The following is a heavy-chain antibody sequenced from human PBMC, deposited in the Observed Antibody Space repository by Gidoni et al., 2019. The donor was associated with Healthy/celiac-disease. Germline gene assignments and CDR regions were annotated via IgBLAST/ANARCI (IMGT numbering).Heavy chain of an antibody. V-gene: IGHV3-15*01. CDR3: TTDSGTAYYDFWSGYYNRYYFDY. J-gene: IGHJ4*02. D-gene: IGHD3-3*01. CDR1: GVTFSNAW. CDR2: IKSKTDGGTT. Sequence: EVQLVESGGGLVKPGGSLRLSCAASGVTFSNAWMSWVRQATGKGLEWVGRIKSKTDGGTTDYAAPVKGRFTISRDDSKNTLYLQMNSLKTEDTAVYYCTTDSGTAYYDFWSGYYNRYYFDYWGQGTLVTVSS.